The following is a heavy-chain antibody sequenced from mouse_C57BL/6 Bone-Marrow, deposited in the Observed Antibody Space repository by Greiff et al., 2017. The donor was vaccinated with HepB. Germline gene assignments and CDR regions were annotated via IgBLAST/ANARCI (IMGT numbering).Heavy chain of an antibody. Sequence: QVQLQQPGAELVKPGASVKLSCKASGYTFTSYWMQWVKQRPGQGLEWIGEIDPSDSYTNYNQKFKGKATLTVDTSSSTAYMQLSSLTSEDSAVYYCARSVTTVVASDVWGTGTTVTVSS. CDR1: GYTFTSYW. D-gene: IGHD1-1*01. J-gene: IGHJ1*03. V-gene: IGHV1-50*01. CDR3: ARSVTTVVASDV. CDR2: IDPSDSYT.